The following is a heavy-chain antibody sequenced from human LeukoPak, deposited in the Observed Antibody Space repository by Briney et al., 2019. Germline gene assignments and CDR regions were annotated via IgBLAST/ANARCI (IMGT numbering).Heavy chain of an antibody. CDR2: IIPILGIA. CDR3: ARLPFYCGGDCRTDY. V-gene: IGHV1-69*04. J-gene: IGHJ4*02. Sequence: SVKVSCKASGYTFTSYGISWVRQAPGQGLEWMGRIIPILGIANYAQKFQGRVTITADKSTSTAYMELSSLRSEDTAVYYCARLPFYCGGDCRTDYWGQGTLVTVSS. CDR1: GYTFTSYG. D-gene: IGHD2-21*02.